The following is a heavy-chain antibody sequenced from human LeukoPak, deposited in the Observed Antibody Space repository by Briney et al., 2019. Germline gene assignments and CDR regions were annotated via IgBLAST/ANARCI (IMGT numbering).Heavy chain of an antibody. Sequence: SETLSLTCAVYGGSFSGYYWSWIRQPPGKGLEWIGEINHSGSTNYNPSLKSRVTISVDTSKNQFSLKLSSVTAADTAVYYCARGHRPYNSACLFDSWGQGTLVTVSS. V-gene: IGHV4-34*01. D-gene: IGHD6-25*01. CDR3: ARGHRPYNSACLFDS. CDR2: INHSGST. CDR1: GGSFSGYY. J-gene: IGHJ4*02.